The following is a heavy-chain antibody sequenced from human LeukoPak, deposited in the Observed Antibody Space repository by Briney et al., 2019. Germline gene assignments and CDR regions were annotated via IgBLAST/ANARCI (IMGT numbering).Heavy chain of an antibody. CDR2: IYSGGTT. CDR3: ARGMYSSGWYYFDY. D-gene: IGHD6-19*01. CDR1: AFTVSSNY. V-gene: IGHV3-53*01. J-gene: IGHJ4*02. Sequence: GGSLRLSCAASAFTVSSNYMSWVRQAPGKGLEWVSVIYSGGTTYYADSVKGRFTISRDNSKNTLYLQMKSLRAEDTAVYYCARGMYSSGWYYFDYWGQGTLLTVSS.